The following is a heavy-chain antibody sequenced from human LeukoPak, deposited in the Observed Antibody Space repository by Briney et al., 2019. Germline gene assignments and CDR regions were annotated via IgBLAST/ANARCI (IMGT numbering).Heavy chain of an antibody. CDR3: ARGRQEISMILVVMTGVSYYLDV. Sequence: SETLSLTCAVYGGSFSGYYWTWIRQSPGKRLEWIGEINPSGSTYYNPSLKSRLTISRDTSKNQISLRLSSVTAADTAVYYCARGRQEISMILVVMTGVSYYLDVWGKGTAVTVS. D-gene: IGHD3-22*01. CDR2: INPSGST. J-gene: IGHJ6*03. V-gene: IGHV4-34*01. CDR1: GGSFSGYY.